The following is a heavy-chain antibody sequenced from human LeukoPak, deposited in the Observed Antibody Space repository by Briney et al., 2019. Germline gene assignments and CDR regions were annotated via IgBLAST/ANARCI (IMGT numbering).Heavy chain of an antibody. CDR2: IYPGDSDT. Sequence: GESLKISCKGSGYSFTSYWIGWVRQMPGKGLEWMGIIYPGDSDTRYSPSFQGQVTISADKSISTAYLQWSSLKASDTAMYYCARHVYSSSWYVSNWFDPWGQRTLVTVSS. CDR1: GYSFTSYW. V-gene: IGHV5-51*01. CDR3: ARHVYSSSWYVSNWFDP. J-gene: IGHJ5*02. D-gene: IGHD6-13*01.